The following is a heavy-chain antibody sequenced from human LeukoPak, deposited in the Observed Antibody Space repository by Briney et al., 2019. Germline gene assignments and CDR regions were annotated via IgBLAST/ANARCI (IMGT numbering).Heavy chain of an antibody. CDR3: ARHGWDYYDSSGKGYYFDY. Sequence: GGSLRLSCAASGFTFSSYSMNWVRQAPGKGLEWVSSISSSSSYIYYADSVKGRFTISRDNAKNSLYLQMNSLRAEDTAVYYRARHGWDYYDSSGKGYYFDYWGQGTLVTVSS. CDR2: ISSSSSYI. CDR1: GFTFSSYS. J-gene: IGHJ4*02. V-gene: IGHV3-21*01. D-gene: IGHD3-22*01.